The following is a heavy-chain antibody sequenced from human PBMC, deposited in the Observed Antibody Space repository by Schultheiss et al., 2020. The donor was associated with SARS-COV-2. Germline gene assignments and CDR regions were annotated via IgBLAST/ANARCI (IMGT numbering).Heavy chain of an antibody. Sequence: GGSLRLSCAASGFTFSSYGMHWVRQAPGKGLEWVSYISSSSSYIYYADSVKGRFTISRDNSKNTLYLQMNSLRAEDTAVYYCAKFSGYSSSWYPASYFDYWGQGTLVTVSS. CDR1: GFTFSSYG. D-gene: IGHD6-13*01. CDR2: ISSSSSYI. J-gene: IGHJ4*02. CDR3: AKFSGYSSSWYPASYFDY. V-gene: IGHV3-21*05.